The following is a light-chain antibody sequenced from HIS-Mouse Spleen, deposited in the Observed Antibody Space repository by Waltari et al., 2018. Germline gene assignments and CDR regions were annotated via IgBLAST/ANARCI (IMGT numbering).Light chain of an antibody. CDR3: YSTDSSGNHRV. Sequence: SYELTQPPSVSVSPGQTARITCSGDALPKKYAYWYQQKSGQAPVLVIYEDSKRPSGIPEGFSGSSSGTMATLTISGAQGEDEADYYGYSTDSSGNHRVFGGGTKLTVL. V-gene: IGLV3-10*01. J-gene: IGLJ2*01. CDR2: EDS. CDR1: ALPKKY.